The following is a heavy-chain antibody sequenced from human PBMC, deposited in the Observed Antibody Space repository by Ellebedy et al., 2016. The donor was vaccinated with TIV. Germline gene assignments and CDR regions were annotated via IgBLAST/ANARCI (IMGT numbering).Heavy chain of an antibody. D-gene: IGHD6-13*01. V-gene: IGHV2-70*11. CDR3: ARTDKIAATEFDY. CDR2: ITWDDDK. CDR1: GFSLSTTGMC. Sequence: SGPTLVKPPQTLTLTYTFSGFSLSTTGMCVSWIRQPPGKALEWLARITWDDDKYYSTSLKTRLTISKDTSKNQVVLTMTNIDPVDTATYYCARTDKIAATEFDYWGQGTLATVSS. J-gene: IGHJ4*02.